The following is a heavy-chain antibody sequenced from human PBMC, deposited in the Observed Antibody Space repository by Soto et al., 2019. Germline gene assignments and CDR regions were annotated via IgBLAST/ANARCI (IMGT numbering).Heavy chain of an antibody. Sequence: SETLSLTCAVSGGSISSGVFSWSWIRHPPGKGLECIGYIYHTGSTYYNPSLKSRVTISVDRSKNQFSLRLSSVTAADTAIYYCARATFVRKGYYDASDYYFFDYWGQGTLVTVSS. CDR2: IYHTGST. D-gene: IGHD3-22*01. J-gene: IGHJ4*02. V-gene: IGHV4-30-2*01. CDR3: ARATFVRKGYYDASDYYFFDY. CDR1: GGSISSGVFS.